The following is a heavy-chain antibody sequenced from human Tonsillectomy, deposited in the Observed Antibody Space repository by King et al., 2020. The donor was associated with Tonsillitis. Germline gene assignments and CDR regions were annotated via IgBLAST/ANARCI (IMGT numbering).Heavy chain of an antibody. CDR2: IYYSGST. CDR1: GGSISSSSYY. Sequence: QLQESGPGLVKPSETLSLTCTVSGGSISSSSYYWGWIRQPPGKGLGWIGSIYYSGSTYYNPSLKSRVTISVEPAKNQFSLKLSSVTAADTAVYYCARLSYYSDSSGYSYWYFDLWGRGTLVTVSS. J-gene: IGHJ2*01. D-gene: IGHD3-22*01. V-gene: IGHV4-39*01. CDR3: ARLSYYSDSSGYSYWYFDL.